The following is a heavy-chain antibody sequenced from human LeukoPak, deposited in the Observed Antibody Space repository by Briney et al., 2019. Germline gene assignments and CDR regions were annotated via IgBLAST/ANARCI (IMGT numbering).Heavy chain of an antibody. CDR2: VFHSGNA. CDR3: ARQIVGSSRNYYYSYMDV. J-gene: IGHJ6*03. D-gene: IGHD1-14*01. CDR1: GGSISSSLYH. V-gene: IGHV4-39*01. Sequence: SESVSPTCSVSGGSISSSLYHWGWLRQPPGKGLEWIGNVFHSGNAYYSPSLQSRVAISVDMSNNQFSLKLTSVAAGDTAVYYCARQIVGSSRNYYYSYMDVWGKGTSVTVSS.